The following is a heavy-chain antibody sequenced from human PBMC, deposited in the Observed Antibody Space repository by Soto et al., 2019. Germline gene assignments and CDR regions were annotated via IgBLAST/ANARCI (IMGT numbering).Heavy chain of an antibody. CDR1: GFTFSSYG. J-gene: IGHJ6*02. CDR3: ARDSTIQLAEVFDRTYYYYYGMDV. D-gene: IGHD3-9*01. CDR2: IWYDGSNK. Sequence: QVQLVESGGGVVQPGRSLRLSCAASGFTFSSYGMHWVRQAPGKGLEWVAVIWYDGSNKYYADSVKGRFTISRDNSKNTLYLQMNSLRAEDTAVYYCARDSTIQLAEVFDRTYYYYYGMDVWGQGTTVTVSS. V-gene: IGHV3-33*01.